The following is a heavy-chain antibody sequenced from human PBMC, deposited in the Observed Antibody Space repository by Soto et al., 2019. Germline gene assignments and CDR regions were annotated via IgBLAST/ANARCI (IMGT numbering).Heavy chain of an antibody. CDR1: GFTFSSYA. CDR3: AKGLPGYCSSTSCYEGGEYYYYYGMDV. D-gene: IGHD2-2*01. V-gene: IGHV3-23*01. J-gene: IGHJ6*02. Sequence: GGSLRLSCAASGFTFSSYAMSWVRQAPGKGLEWVSAISGSGGSTYYADSVKGRFTISRDNSKNTLYLQMNSLRAEDTAVYYCAKGLPGYCSSTSCYEGGEYYYYYGMDVWGQGTTVTVSS. CDR2: ISGSGGST.